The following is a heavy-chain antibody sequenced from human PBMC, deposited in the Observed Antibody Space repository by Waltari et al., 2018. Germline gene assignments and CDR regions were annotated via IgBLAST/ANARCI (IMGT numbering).Heavy chain of an antibody. CDR1: GGSISSYY. Sequence: QVQLQESGPGLVKPSETLSLTCTVSGGSISSYYWSWIRQPQGKGLEWIGYIYYSGRTNCSPSLKSRVTIAVDTSKNQFALKLSSVTAADTAVYYCASAGDIVLMVYAIPYYFDYWGQGTLVTVSS. V-gene: IGHV4-59*01. CDR2: IYYSGRT. D-gene: IGHD2-8*01. CDR3: ASAGDIVLMVYAIPYYFDY. J-gene: IGHJ4*02.